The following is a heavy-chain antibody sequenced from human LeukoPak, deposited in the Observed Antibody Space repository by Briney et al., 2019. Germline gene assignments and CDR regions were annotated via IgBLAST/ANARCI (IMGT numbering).Heavy chain of an antibody. V-gene: IGHV3-74*01. CDR2: INPDGTAT. J-gene: IGHJ6*02. CDR3: ARSLPGLDV. Sequence: GGSLRLSCEISGFIFIDYWMHWVRQVPGKGPVWVSRINPDGTATNYADSVKGRFIISRDNAKNTPYLQMNSLRVEDTAMYYCARSLPGLDVWGQGTTVTVSS. CDR1: GFIFIDYW.